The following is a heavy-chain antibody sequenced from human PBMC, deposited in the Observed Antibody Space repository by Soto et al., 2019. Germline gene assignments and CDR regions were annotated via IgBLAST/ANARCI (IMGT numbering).Heavy chain of an antibody. CDR3: ARGPFYCSGGSCYYFDY. CDR2: INSDGSST. CDR1: GFTCSSYW. V-gene: IGHV3-74*01. Sequence: PGGSLRLSCAASGFTCSSYWMHWVRQAPGKGLVWVSRINSDGSSTSYADSVKGRFTISRDNAKNTLYLQMNSLRAEDTAVYYCARGPFYCSGGSCYYFDYWGQGTLVTVSS. D-gene: IGHD2-15*01. J-gene: IGHJ4*02.